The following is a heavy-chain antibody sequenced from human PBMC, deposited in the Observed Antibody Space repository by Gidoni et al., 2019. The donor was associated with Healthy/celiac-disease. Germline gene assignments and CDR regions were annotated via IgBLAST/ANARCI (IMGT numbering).Heavy chain of an antibody. Sequence: QAPGKGLEWVAVIAYDGSNKYYADSVKGRFTISRDNSKNTLYLQMNSLRADDTAVYYCARDPSDSPIVASISLDYWGQGTLVTVSS. D-gene: IGHD5-12*01. J-gene: IGHJ4*02. CDR2: IAYDGSNK. V-gene: IGHV3-30-3*01. CDR3: ARDPSDSPIVASISLDY.